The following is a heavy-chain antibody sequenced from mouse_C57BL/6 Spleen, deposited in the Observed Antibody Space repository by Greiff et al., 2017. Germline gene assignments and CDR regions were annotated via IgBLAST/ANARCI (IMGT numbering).Heavy chain of an antibody. CDR2: IYPRSGNT. CDR1: GYTFTSYG. Sequence: QVQLKQSGAELARPGASVKLSCKASGYTFTSYGISWVKQRTGQGLEWIGEIYPRSGNTYYNEKFKGKATLTADKSSSTAYMELRSLTSEDSAVYFCARNWDGYAMDYWGQGTSVTVSS. J-gene: IGHJ4*01. D-gene: IGHD4-1*01. CDR3: ARNWDGYAMDY. V-gene: IGHV1-81*01.